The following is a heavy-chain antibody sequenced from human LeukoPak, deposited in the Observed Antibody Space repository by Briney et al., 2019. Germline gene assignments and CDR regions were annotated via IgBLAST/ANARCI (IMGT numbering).Heavy chain of an antibody. CDR2: ISYDGSNK. J-gene: IGHJ6*02. CDR3: AKVGDSESGYDILTGYPSAYYYGMDV. V-gene: IGHV3-30*18. D-gene: IGHD3-9*01. CDR1: GFTFSSYG. Sequence: GGSLRLSCAASGFTFSSYGMHWVRQAPGKGLEWVAVISYDGSNKYYADSVKGRFTISRDNSKNTLYLQMNSLRAEDTAVYYCAKVGDSESGYDILTGYPSAYYYGMDVWGQGTTVTVSS.